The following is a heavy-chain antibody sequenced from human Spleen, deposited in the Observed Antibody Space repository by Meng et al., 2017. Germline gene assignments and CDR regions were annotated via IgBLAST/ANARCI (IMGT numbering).Heavy chain of an antibody. V-gene: IGHV4-34*01. CDR3: ARSSGTYYSWWFDP. D-gene: IGHD3-10*01. CDR1: GVSFCGYY. Sequence: RGGPCLLNPPESLSLSGAFYGVSFCGYYLRWIRQPPGKGLEWIGEINNSVSTNYNPSLKSRVTISVDTSKTQFSLKLSSVTAADTAVYYCARSSGTYYSWWFDPWGQGTLVTVSS. CDR2: INNSVST. J-gene: IGHJ5*02.